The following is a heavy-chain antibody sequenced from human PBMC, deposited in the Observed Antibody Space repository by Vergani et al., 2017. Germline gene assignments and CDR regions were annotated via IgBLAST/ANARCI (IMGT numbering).Heavy chain of an antibody. D-gene: IGHD3-22*01. V-gene: IGHV5-51*01. CDR2: IHPADSDT. Sequence: EVQLVQSGAEVKKPGASLKISCQISGYSFTNYWIGLVRQIPGKGLEWMGIIHPADSDTRYSPSFQGQVTISVDKSISTAYLPRSSLRASDSAMYYCARLYTRDSSGSKYFDYWGQGAMVTVSS. CDR1: GYSFTNYW. CDR3: ARLYTRDSSGSKYFDY. J-gene: IGHJ4*02.